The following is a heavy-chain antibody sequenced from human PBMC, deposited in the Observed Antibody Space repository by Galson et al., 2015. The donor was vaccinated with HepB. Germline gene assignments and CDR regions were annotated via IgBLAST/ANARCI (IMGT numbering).Heavy chain of an antibody. CDR2: INGDGSRT. Sequence: SLRLSCAGSGFTFSNYWMEWVRQAPAEGPVWVSRINGDGSRTIYADSVKGRFAVSRDNAKNTLYLQMNSLRAEDTAVYFCTRVRGDYGGTSDHWGQGTLVTVSS. CDR3: TRVRGDYGGTSDH. D-gene: IGHD4-23*01. CDR1: GFTFSNYW. V-gene: IGHV3-74*01. J-gene: IGHJ4*02.